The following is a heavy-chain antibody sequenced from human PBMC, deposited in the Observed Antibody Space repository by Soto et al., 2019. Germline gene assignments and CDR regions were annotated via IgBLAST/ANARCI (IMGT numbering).Heavy chain of an antibody. CDR3: ASALAAPYFDY. V-gene: IGHV4-59*01. D-gene: IGHD6-19*01. CDR1: GASMTSYF. J-gene: IGHJ4*02. Sequence: SETLSLTCTVSGASMTSYFWTWIRQPPGKGLEWIGNIYYSGSTSYNPSLKSRVTISLDMSKNHFSLRLYSVTAADTPVYYCASALAAPYFDYWGQGALVTVSS. CDR2: IYYSGST.